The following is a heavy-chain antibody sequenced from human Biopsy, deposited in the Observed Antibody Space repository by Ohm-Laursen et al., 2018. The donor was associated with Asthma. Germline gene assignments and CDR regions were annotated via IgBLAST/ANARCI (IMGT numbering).Heavy chain of an antibody. V-gene: IGHV1-69*13. J-gene: IGHJ6*02. CDR3: ARGYSGTDRIVYYYSGMEV. Sequence: VKISCKSSGDSLGSFINYAISWVRQAPRQGLEWMGGLIPVLGTADYAPMFEGRVTITADESTSTAYLELTSLRFEDTAVYYCARGYSGTDRIVYYYSGMEVWGQGTTVTVSS. CDR1: GDSLGSFINYA. D-gene: IGHD5-12*01. CDR2: LIPVLGTA.